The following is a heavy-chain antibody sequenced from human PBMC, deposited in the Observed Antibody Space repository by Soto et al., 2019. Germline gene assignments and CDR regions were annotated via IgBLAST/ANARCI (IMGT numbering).Heavy chain of an antibody. J-gene: IGHJ5*02. D-gene: IGHD4-17*01. V-gene: IGHV4-61*08. Sequence: SETLSLTCTVSGASVSSGGYFWTWIRQLPGKGLKWNGYNYSSGSTNYNPSLKSRVNISVDTSKNQFFLKLSSVTAADTAVYFCARVRNYGDSAPFDPWGQGTLVTVSS. CDR2: NYSSGST. CDR1: GASVSSGGYF. CDR3: ARVRNYGDSAPFDP.